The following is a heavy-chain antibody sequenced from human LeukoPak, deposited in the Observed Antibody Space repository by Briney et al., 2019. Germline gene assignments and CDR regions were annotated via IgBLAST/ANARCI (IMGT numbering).Heavy chain of an antibody. V-gene: IGHV4-59*01. J-gene: IGHJ6*02. CDR1: GGSISSYY. CDR3: ARVGGTNYYYYGMDV. CDR2: IYDSGST. Sequence: PETLSLTCTVSGGSISSYYWSWIRQPPGKGLEWIGYIYDSGSTNYNPSLKSRVTTSVDTSKNQFSLKLSSVTAADTAVYYCARVGGTNYYYYGMDVWGQGTTVTVSS. D-gene: IGHD1-1*01.